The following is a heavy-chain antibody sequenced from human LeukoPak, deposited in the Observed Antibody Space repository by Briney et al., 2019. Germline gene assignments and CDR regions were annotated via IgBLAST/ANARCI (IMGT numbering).Heavy chain of an antibody. CDR3: ARTRDYYSPAFDI. V-gene: IGHV4-39*07. Sequence: SETLSLTCTVSGGSISSNSYYWGWIRQSPGKGLEWIGSIYYVGNTYYNPSLKSRVTISVDTSKNQFSLKLSSVTAADTAVYYCARTRDYYSPAFDIWGQGTVVTVSS. CDR2: IYYVGNT. J-gene: IGHJ3*02. D-gene: IGHD3-3*01. CDR1: GGSISSNSYY.